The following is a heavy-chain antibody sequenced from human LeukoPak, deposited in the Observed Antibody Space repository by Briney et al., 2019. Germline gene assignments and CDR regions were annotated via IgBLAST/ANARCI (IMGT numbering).Heavy chain of an antibody. D-gene: IGHD3-22*01. J-gene: IGHJ4*02. V-gene: IGHV3-43*02. CDR3: VKDVLFYHDSGAHSYRGNLDY. Sequence: HPGGSLRLSCAASGFIFGDYAMHWVRQGLGKGLEWVSLINGDGGDTFYGDSVKGRFTISRDNSKNSLYLQMNSLRPEDTALYYCVKDVLFYHDSGAHSYRGNLDYWGQGTLVTVSS. CDR1: GFIFGDYA. CDR2: INGDGGDT.